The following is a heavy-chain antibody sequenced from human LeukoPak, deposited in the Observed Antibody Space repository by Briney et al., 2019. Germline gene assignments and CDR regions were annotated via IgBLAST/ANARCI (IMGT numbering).Heavy chain of an antibody. CDR1: GFTFSTSW. CDR3: AKGEFGGVIAPLDY. J-gene: IGHJ4*02. V-gene: IGHV3-7*03. Sequence: GGSLRLSCAASGFTFSTSWMNWVRQAPGKGLEWVASINEDGSEKYYVDSVKGRLAVSRDNAKNSLYLQMNSLRAEDTAVYYCAKGEFGGVIAPLDYWGQGTLVTVSS. D-gene: IGHD3-16*02. CDR2: INEDGSEK.